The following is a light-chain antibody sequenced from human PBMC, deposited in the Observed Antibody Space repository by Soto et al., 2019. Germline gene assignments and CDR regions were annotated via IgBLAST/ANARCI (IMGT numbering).Light chain of an antibody. CDR1: QSISNW. CDR2: KAS. Sequence: DIQMTQSPSTLSASVGDRVTITCRASQSISNWLAWYQQKPGKAPKLLLYKASTLQSGVLSRFSGSGSGTEFSLTISSLQPDDFATYYCQQYNSYPYTFGQGTKLEIK. V-gene: IGKV1-5*03. J-gene: IGKJ2*01. CDR3: QQYNSYPYT.